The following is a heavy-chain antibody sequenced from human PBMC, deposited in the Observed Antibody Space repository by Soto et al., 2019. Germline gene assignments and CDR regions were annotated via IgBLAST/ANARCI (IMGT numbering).Heavy chain of an antibody. CDR1: GFTLYSYA. Sequence: GGSLRLSCAASGFTLYSYAMSWVRQAPGKGLEWVSTIGSVGGDTYYADSVKGRFTISRDDSKNTLLLQMNSLRAEDTAVYYCVKDRMAYNSVWDPFDIWGQGTMVTVSS. CDR3: VKDRMAYNSVWDPFDI. J-gene: IGHJ3*02. V-gene: IGHV3-23*01. CDR2: IGSVGGDT. D-gene: IGHD1-20*01.